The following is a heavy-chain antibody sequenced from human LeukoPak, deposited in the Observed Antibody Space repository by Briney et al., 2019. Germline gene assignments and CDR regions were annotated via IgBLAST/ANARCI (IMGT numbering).Heavy chain of an antibody. Sequence: GGSLRLSRAASRFTFSTYAMSWVRQAPGKGLEWVSAISGSGDRTYYADSVRGRFSFSRDNSKNTLYLQMNSLRAEDTAVYYCARDYGDHHFDYWGQGTLVTVSS. J-gene: IGHJ4*02. CDR2: ISGSGDRT. D-gene: IGHD4-17*01. V-gene: IGHV3-23*01. CDR3: ARDYGDHHFDY. CDR1: RFTFSTYA.